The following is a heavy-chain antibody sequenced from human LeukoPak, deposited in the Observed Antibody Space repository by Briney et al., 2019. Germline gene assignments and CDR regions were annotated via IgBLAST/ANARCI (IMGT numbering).Heavy chain of an antibody. CDR2: ISSTGTII. Sequence: GGSLRLSGAASGFTLSSYDMNWVRQAPGQGLECVSYISSTGTIIYYADSVKGRVTISRDNANNSPYLQMNSRRAEDTAVYYCARDPSPEGFDSWGQGNLVTVSS. CDR3: ARDPSPEGFDS. CDR1: GFTLSSYD. J-gene: IGHJ4*02. D-gene: IGHD1-14*01. V-gene: IGHV3-48*03.